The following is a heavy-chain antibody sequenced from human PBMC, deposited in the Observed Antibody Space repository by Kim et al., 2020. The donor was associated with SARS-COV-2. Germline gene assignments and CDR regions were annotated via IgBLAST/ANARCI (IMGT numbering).Heavy chain of an antibody. D-gene: IGHD2-15*01. V-gene: IGHV5-51*01. J-gene: IGHJ6*02. CDR3: ARRSDCSGGSCYGMDV. CDR1: GYSFTSYW. CDR2: IYPGDSDT. Sequence: GESLKISCKGSGYSFTSYWIGWVRQMPGKGLEWMGIIYPGDSDTRYSPSFQGQVTISADKSISTAYLQWSSLKASDTAMYYCARRSDCSGGSCYGMDVWGQGTTVTVSS.